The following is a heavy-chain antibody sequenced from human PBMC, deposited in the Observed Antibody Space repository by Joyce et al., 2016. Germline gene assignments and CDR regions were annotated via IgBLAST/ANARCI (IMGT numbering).Heavy chain of an antibody. CDR2: ICHSGPS. J-gene: IGHJ5*02. V-gene: IGHV4-61*01. Sequence: QVQLQESGPGLVKPSETLSLTCSVSGGSVRSETYFWTWIRQPPGKGLGWIGDICHSGPSNYNPSLKPRVTASIDTSMNQFSLTLTSVTAADTAFYYCAGYDFSTGLNRFDPWGPGTLVTVSS. CDR3: AGYDFSTGLNRFDP. CDR1: GGSVRSETYF. D-gene: IGHD3-3*01.